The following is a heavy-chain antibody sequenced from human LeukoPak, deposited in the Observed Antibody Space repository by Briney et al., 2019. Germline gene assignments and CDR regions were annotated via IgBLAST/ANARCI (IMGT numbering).Heavy chain of an antibody. CDR3: AKDLSSGWYMNYFDS. D-gene: IGHD6-19*01. CDR1: GFIFSSSA. Sequence: GGSLILSCAASGFIFSSSALSWVRQAPGKRLEWVSALTNSGGSTYYADSVRGRFTISRDNSKNTLYLQMNSLRAEDTAVYYCAKDLSSGWYMNYFDSWGQGTLVTVSS. J-gene: IGHJ4*02. CDR2: LTNSGGST. V-gene: IGHV3-23*01.